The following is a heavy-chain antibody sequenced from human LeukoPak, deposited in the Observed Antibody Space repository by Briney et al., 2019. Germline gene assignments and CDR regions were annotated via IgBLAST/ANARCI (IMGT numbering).Heavy chain of an antibody. D-gene: IGHD4-17*01. V-gene: IGHV3-30-3*01. CDR2: ISYDGSNK. CDR3: ARETGSAVGSTDLDY. J-gene: IGHJ4*02. Sequence: PGGSLRLSCAASGFTFSSYAMHWVRQAPGKGLEWVAVISYDGSNKYFADSVKGRFTISRDTSKNTLYLQMNSLRAEDTAVYYCARETGSAVGSTDLDYWGQGTLVTVSS. CDR1: GFTFSSYA.